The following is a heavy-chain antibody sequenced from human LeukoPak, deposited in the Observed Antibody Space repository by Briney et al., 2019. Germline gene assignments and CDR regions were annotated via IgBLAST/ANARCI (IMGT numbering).Heavy chain of an antibody. CDR3: ARDHVNYYDIGPGVTIAEYYFDY. CDR1: GGTFSSYA. Sequence: ASVKVSCKASGGTFSSYAISWVRQAPGQGLEWMGRIIPILGIANYAQKFQGRVTITADESTSTAYMELSSLRSEDTAVYYCARDHVNYYDIGPGVTIAEYYFDYWGQGTLVTVSS. CDR2: IIPILGIA. D-gene: IGHD3-22*01. V-gene: IGHV1-69*04. J-gene: IGHJ4*02.